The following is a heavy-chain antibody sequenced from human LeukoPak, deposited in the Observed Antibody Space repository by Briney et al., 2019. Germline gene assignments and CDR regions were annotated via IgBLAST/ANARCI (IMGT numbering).Heavy chain of an antibody. J-gene: IGHJ4*02. CDR2: ISGSGGST. CDR3: AKDRDSSSWYFDY. Sequence: GGSLRLSCAASGFTFSSYAMSWVRQAPGKGLEWVSAISGSGGSTYYADSVTGRFTISRDNSKNTLYLQMNSLRAEDTAVYYCAKDRDSSSWYFDYWGQGTLVTVSS. V-gene: IGHV3-23*01. CDR1: GFTFSSYA. D-gene: IGHD6-13*01.